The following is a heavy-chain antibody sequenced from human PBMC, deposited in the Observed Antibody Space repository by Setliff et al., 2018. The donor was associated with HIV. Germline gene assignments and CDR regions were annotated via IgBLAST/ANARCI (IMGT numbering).Heavy chain of an antibody. Sequence: SETLSLTCTVSGGSITRSSYYWAWIRQPPGKGLEWSGNIFYSGHTFYNPSLRSRVTISVDTSQNQFSLKLSSVTAADTAVYYCARGVAAAGLWGQGTLVTVSS. V-gene: IGHV4-39*07. D-gene: IGHD6-13*01. CDR3: ARGVAAAGL. CDR1: GGSITRSSYY. J-gene: IGHJ4*02. CDR2: IFYSGHT.